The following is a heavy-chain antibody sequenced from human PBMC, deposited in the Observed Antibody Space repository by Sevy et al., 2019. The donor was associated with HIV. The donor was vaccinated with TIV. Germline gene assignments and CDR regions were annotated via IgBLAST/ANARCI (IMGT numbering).Heavy chain of an antibody. Sequence: GGSLRRSCAASGFTFDSYAMLWVRQVAAKGLEWVSTISGSGYATYYADSVKGRFIISRDTSRNTLYLQMNSLRVEDSVVYFCAKDRVTVFGVVVSFDSWGQGTLFTVSS. V-gene: IGHV3-23*01. CDR1: GFTFDSYA. D-gene: IGHD3-3*01. CDR3: AKDRVTVFGVVVSFDS. CDR2: ISGSGYAT. J-gene: IGHJ4*02.